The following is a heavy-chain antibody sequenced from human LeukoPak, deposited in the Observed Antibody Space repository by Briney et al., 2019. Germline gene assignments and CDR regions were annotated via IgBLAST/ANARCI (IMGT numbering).Heavy chain of an antibody. CDR3: SXXXWENYYDSSGYYWDYAFDI. V-gene: IGHV3-30*02. Sequence: GGSLRLSCAASGFTFSSYGMHWVRQAPGKGLEWVAFIRYDGSNKYYADSVKGRFTISRDNSKNTLYLQMNSLRAEDTAVYFFSXXXWENYYDSSGYYWDYAFDIWGQGTMVTVSS. D-gene: IGHD3-22*01. CDR1: GFTFSSYG. J-gene: IGHJ3*02. CDR2: IRYDGSNK.